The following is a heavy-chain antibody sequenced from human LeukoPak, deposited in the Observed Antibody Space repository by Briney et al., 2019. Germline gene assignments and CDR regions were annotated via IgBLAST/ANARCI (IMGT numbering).Heavy chain of an antibody. CDR3: ARVDSTSPHELDY. CDR2: MNPNSGNT. J-gene: IGHJ4*02. CDR1: GYTFTSYD. Sequence: ASVKVSCKASGYTFTSYDINWVRQATGQGLEWMGWMNPNSGNTGYAQKFQGRVIMTRNTSISTAYMELSSLRSEDTAVYYCARVDSTSPHELDYWGQGTLVTASS. V-gene: IGHV1-8*01. D-gene: IGHD6-6*01.